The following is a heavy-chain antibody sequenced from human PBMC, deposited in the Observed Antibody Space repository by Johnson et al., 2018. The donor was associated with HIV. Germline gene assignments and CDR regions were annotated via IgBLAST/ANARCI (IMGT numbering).Heavy chain of an antibody. CDR2: ISWNSGSI. CDR1: GFTFDDYA. D-gene: IGHD1-26*01. CDR3: AKDMGIVGATHDAFDI. V-gene: IGHV3-9*01. Sequence: VQLVESGGGLVQPGRSLRLYCAASGFTFDDYAMHWVRQAPGKGLEWVSGISWNSGSIGYADSVKGRFTISRDNAKNYLYLQMNSLRAEDTALYYCAKDMGIVGATHDAFDIWGQVTMVTASS. J-gene: IGHJ3*02.